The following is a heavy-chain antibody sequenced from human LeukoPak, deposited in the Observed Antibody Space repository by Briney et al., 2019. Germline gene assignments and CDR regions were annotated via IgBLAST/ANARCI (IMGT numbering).Heavy chain of an antibody. V-gene: IGHV3-23*01. CDR1: GFTFSSYA. CDR3: AGSGYYYGYFDY. J-gene: IGHJ4*02. Sequence: GGSLRLSCAASGFTFSSYAMSWVRQAQGKGLEWVSAISGSGGSTYYADSVKGRFTISRDNSKNTLYLQMNSLRAEDTAVYYCAGSGYYYGYFDYWGQGTLVTVSS. CDR2: ISGSGGST. D-gene: IGHD3-22*01.